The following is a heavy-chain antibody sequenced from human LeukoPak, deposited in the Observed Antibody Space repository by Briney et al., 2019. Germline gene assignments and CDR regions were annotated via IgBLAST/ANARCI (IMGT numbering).Heavy chain of an antibody. D-gene: IGHD5-24*01. V-gene: IGHV1-46*01. Sequence: ASVKVSCKASGYTFTSYYMHWVRQAPGQGLEWMGIINPSGGSTSYAQKFQGRVTMTRDTSTSTVYMELSSLRSEDTAVYYCAREFGDGYNPRYYYYYMDVWGKGTTVTISS. CDR1: GYTFTSYY. J-gene: IGHJ6*03. CDR3: AREFGDGYNPRYYYYYMDV. CDR2: INPSGGST.